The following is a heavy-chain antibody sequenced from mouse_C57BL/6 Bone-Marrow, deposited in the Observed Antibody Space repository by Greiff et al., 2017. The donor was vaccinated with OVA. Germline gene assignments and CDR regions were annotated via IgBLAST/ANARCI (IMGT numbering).Heavy chain of an antibody. J-gene: IGHJ4*01. V-gene: IGHV14-4*01. CDR3: TTRDGYPEYYYAMDY. Sequence: EVQVVESGAELVRPGASVKLSCTASGFNIKDDYMHWVKQRPEQGLEWIGWIDPENGDTEYASKFQGKATITADTSSNTAYLQLSSLTSEDTAVYYGTTRDGYPEYYYAMDYWGQGTSVTVSS. D-gene: IGHD2-3*01. CDR2: IDPENGDT. CDR1: GFNIKDDY.